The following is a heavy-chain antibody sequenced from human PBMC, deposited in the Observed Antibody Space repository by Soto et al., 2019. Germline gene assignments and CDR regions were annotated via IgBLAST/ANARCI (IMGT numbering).Heavy chain of an antibody. CDR3: ARVPGGLVVAATPFYGMDV. D-gene: IGHD2-15*01. Sequence: SETLSLTCTVSGGSISSGDYYWSWIRQPPGKGLEWIGYIYYSGSTYYNPSLKSRVTISVDTSKNQFSLKLSSVTAADTAVYYCARVPGGLVVAATPFYGMDVWGQGTTVTISS. J-gene: IGHJ6*02. V-gene: IGHV4-30-4*01. CDR2: IYYSGST. CDR1: GGSISSGDYY.